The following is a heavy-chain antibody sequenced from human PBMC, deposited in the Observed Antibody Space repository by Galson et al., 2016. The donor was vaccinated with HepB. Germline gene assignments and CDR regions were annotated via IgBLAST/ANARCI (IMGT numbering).Heavy chain of an antibody. CDR2: ITWNGDDT. Sequence: SLRLSCAASGFTFDDYTMHWVRQAPGKGLEWVSYITWNGDDTNYADSVKGRFTISRDNNKNSLFLQMNSLRTEDTALYYCAKGSGIRRLVRALEHWGQGTLGTVSS. D-gene: IGHD3-10*01. CDR3: AKGSGIRRLVRALEH. V-gene: IGHV3-43*01. J-gene: IGHJ1*01. CDR1: GFTFDDYT.